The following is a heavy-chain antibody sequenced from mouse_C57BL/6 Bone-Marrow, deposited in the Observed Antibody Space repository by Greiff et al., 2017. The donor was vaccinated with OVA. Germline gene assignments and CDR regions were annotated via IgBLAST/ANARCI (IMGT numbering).Heavy chain of an antibody. Sequence: QVHVKQSGAELARPGASVKLSCKASGYTFTSYGISWVKQRTGQGLEWIGEIYPRSGNTYYNEKFKGKATLTADKSSSTAYMELRSLTSEDSAVYFCARLGLRRKDYYAMDYWGQGTSVTVSS. CDR1: GYTFTSYG. V-gene: IGHV1-81*01. J-gene: IGHJ4*01. D-gene: IGHD2-4*01. CDR3: ARLGLRRKDYYAMDY. CDR2: IYPRSGNT.